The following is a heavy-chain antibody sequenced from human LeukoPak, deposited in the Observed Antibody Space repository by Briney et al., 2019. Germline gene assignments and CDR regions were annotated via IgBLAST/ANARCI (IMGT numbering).Heavy chain of an antibody. CDR1: GFTFSSYA. Sequence: GGSLRLSCAASGFTFSSYAMSWVRQAPGKGLEWVSAIRGSGGGTYYADSVKGRFTISRDNSKNTLYLQMNSLRAEDTAVYYCASTVTTNQGGYWGQGTLVTVSS. CDR2: IRGSGGGT. V-gene: IGHV3-23*01. CDR3: ASTVTTNQGGY. J-gene: IGHJ4*02. D-gene: IGHD4-17*01.